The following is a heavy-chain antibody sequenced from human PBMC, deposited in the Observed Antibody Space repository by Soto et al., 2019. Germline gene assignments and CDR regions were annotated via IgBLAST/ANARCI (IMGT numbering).Heavy chain of an antibody. CDR2: VYHSGTT. D-gene: IGHD3-10*01. CDR1: GGSISTSTYY. Sequence: TSETLSLTCTVSGGSISTSTYYWGWIRQSPGKGLERIGSVYHSGTTYYNPSLKSLVTISVDRSKNQFSLMLSSVTAADTAVYYCARGLGPWGQGTLVTVSS. CDR3: ARGLGP. J-gene: IGHJ5*02. V-gene: IGHV4-39*07.